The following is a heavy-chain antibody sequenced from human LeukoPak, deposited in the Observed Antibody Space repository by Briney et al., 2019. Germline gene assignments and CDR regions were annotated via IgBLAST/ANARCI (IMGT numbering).Heavy chain of an antibody. D-gene: IGHD3-10*01. Sequence: GGSLRLSCAASGFTFRDYTMNWVRQAPGKGLDWVSSISSSGGYIYYADSVKGRFTISRDNAKNPLYLQMNSLRAEDTAVYYCAREGAWYVSGSYSGYFYGMDVWGQGTTVTVSS. CDR1: GFTFRDYT. V-gene: IGHV3-21*01. J-gene: IGHJ6*02. CDR3: AREGAWYVSGSYSGYFYGMDV. CDR2: ISSSGGYI.